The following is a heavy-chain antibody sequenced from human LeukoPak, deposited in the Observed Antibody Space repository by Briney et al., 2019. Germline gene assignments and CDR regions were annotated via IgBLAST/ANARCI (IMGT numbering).Heavy chain of an antibody. CDR1: GASINSGSNY. V-gene: IGHV4-39*07. D-gene: IGHD3-10*01. Sequence: SETLSLTCRVSGASINSGSNYWGWIRQPPGKTLEWIGSIYSSGSTYYNPSLKSRVIIMIDTPKNQFSLTLSSVTAADTAVYYCARSDGYGLVGIWGQGTMVTVSS. CDR2: IYSSGST. CDR3: ARSDGYGLVGI. J-gene: IGHJ3*02.